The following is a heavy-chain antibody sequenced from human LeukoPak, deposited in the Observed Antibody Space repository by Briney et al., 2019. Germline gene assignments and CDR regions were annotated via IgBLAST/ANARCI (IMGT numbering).Heavy chain of an antibody. CDR2: INPNSGGT. CDR3: ASELYGSGSYYMDY. V-gene: IGHV1-2*02. Sequence: ASVKVSCKASGYTYTGYYMHWVRQAPGQGLEWMGWINPNSGGTNYAQKFQGRVTMTRDTSINTAYMELSRLRSDDTAVYYCASELYGSGSYYMDYWGQGTLVTVSS. D-gene: IGHD3-10*01. CDR1: GYTYTGYY. J-gene: IGHJ4*02.